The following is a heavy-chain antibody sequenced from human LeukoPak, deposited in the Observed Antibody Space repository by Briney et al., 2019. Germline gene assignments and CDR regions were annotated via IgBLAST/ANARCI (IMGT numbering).Heavy chain of an antibody. Sequence: GESLKISCKGSGYSFTNYWIAWVRQMPGRGLEWMVIINPSDSDTRYSPSFQGQVTISADKSISTAYLQWSSLKASDTAMYYCATGGYCSSGSCYHFFDYWGQGTLVTVSS. V-gene: IGHV5-51*01. CDR3: ATGGYCSSGSCYHFFDY. J-gene: IGHJ4*02. CDR1: GYSFTNYW. CDR2: INPSDSDT. D-gene: IGHD2-2*01.